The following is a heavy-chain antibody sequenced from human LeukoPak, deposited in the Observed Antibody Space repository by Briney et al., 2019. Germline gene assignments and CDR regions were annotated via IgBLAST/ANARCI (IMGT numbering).Heavy chain of an antibody. J-gene: IGHJ4*02. CDR1: GFIFDDHG. V-gene: IGHV3-20*04. D-gene: IGHD3-10*01. Sequence: GGSLRLSCAASGFIFDDHGMSWVRQAPGKGLEWVSGIDWNGGSTGYADSVKGRFTISRDNAKNTLYLQMNRLRAEDTALYYCASAYYYRLPDWGQGTLVTVSS. CDR2: IDWNGGST. CDR3: ASAYYYRLPD.